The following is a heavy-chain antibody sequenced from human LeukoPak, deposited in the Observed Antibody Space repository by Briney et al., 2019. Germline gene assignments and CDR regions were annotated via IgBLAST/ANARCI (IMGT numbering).Heavy chain of an antibody. CDR2: INHSGST. V-gene: IGHV4-34*01. J-gene: IGHJ6*04. CDR1: GGSFSGYY. D-gene: IGHD6-6*01. CDR3: VRPYSSSSAWAKDV. Sequence: SETLSLTCAVYGGSFSGYYWSWIRQPPGKGLEWIGEINHSGSTNYNPSLKSRVTISVDTSKNQFSLKLSSVTAADTAVYYCVRPYSSSSAWAKDVWGKGTTVTVSS.